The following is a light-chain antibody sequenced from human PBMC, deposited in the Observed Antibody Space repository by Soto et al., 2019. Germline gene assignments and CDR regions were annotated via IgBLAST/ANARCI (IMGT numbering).Light chain of an antibody. Sequence: QSALTQPASVSGSPGQSITISCTETSSDVGGYNYVSWYQQHPGKAPKLMIYEVSNRPSGVSNRFSGSKSGNTASLTISGVQAEDEADYYCSSYTTSNTLVFGTGTKVTVL. V-gene: IGLV2-14*01. CDR3: SSYTTSNTLV. CDR1: SSDVGGYNY. J-gene: IGLJ1*01. CDR2: EVS.